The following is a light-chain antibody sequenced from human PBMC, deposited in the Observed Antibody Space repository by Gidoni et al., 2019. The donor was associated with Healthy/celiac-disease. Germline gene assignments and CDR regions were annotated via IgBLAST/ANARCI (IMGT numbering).Light chain of an antibody. CDR1: QDISNY. J-gene: IGKJ1*01. Sequence: DIQMTQSPSSLSASVGDRVTITCQASQDISNYLNWYQQKPGKAPKLLIYDASNLETGVPSRFSGNGSGTDLTFTISSLQPEDIATYYCQQYDNLPWTFGQGTKVEIK. CDR3: QQYDNLPWT. CDR2: DAS. V-gene: IGKV1-33*01.